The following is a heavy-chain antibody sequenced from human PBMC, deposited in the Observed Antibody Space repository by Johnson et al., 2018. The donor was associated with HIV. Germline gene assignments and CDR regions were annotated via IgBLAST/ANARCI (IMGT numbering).Heavy chain of an antibody. V-gene: IGHV3-11*01. CDR3: ARDSRIGTMVLLSDAFDI. CDR1: GFTFSDYY. Sequence: QVQLVESGGGLVQPGGSLTLSCAASGFTFSDYYMSWIRQAPGKGLEWVSYISSSGSTIYYADSVKGRFTISRDNAKKSQYLQMNRLRAEDTALYYCARDSRIGTMVLLSDAFDIWGQGTMVTVSS. J-gene: IGHJ3*02. CDR2: ISSSGSTI. D-gene: IGHD3-10*01.